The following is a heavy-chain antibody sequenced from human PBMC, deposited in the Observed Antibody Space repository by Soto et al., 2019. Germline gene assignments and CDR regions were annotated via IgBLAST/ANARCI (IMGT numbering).Heavy chain of an antibody. Sequence: EVQLVQSGAEVKVPGESLKISCKASGYRFTNYWVAWVRQMPGKGLEWMGIMYPLESTTIYSPSFQGQIIVSYDESISTAYLQWSSLKASDTAIYYCARHVAYRTWNYFDYWGQGTPLTVSS. J-gene: IGHJ4*02. CDR2: MYPLESTT. CDR3: ARHVAYRTWNYFDY. D-gene: IGHD1-1*01. V-gene: IGHV5-51*03. CDR1: GYRFTNYW.